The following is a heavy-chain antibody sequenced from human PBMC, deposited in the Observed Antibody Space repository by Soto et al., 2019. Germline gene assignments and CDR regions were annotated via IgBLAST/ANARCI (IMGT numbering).Heavy chain of an antibody. J-gene: IGHJ6*03. CDR2: LYTDGSRT. V-gene: IGHV3-74*01. Sequence: PVGSLRLSCAASGFTFSSYWMHWVRQVPGKGLVWVSRLYTDGSRTSYADSVKGRFTISRDNAKNTLYLQMNSLSAEDTAVYYCARGARGYYYMDAWGKGTTVTVSS. CDR1: GFTFSSYW. CDR3: ARGARGYYYMDA. D-gene: IGHD3-3*01.